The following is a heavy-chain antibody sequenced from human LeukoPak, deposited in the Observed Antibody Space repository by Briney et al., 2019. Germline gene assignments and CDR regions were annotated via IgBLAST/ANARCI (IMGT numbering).Heavy chain of an antibody. CDR3: ARGPETTGYYYYMDV. Sequence: GGSLRLSCAASGFTFSSYAMSWVRQAPGKGLEWVALISYDGSRKYYTDSVKGRFTISRDNSKNTMYVQMNSLRAEDTAVYYCARGPETTGYYYYMDVWGKGTTVTVSS. CDR1: GFTFSSYA. J-gene: IGHJ6*03. V-gene: IGHV3-30-3*01. D-gene: IGHD4-17*01. CDR2: ISYDGSRK.